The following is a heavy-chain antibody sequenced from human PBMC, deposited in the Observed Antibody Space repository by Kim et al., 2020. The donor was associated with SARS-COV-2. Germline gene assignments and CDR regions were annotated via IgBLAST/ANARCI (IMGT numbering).Heavy chain of an antibody. V-gene: IGHV1-8*01. CDR2: MNPNSGNT. Sequence: ASVKVSCKASGYTFTSYDINWVRQATGQGLEWMGWMNPNSGNTGYAQKFQGRVTMTRNTSISTAYMELSSLRSEDTAVYYCARGFRAAAGSFYYYYYMDVWGKGTKVTVSS. CDR1: GYTFTSYD. CDR3: ARGFRAAAGSFYYYYYMDV. J-gene: IGHJ6*03. D-gene: IGHD6-13*01.